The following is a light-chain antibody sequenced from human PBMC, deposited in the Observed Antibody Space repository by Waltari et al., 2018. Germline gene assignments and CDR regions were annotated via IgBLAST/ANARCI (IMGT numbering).Light chain of an antibody. CDR2: AAS. CDR1: QGINKE. J-gene: IGKJ4*01. Sequence: DIQMTQSPSSLSASVGDRVTVTCPASQGINKELSGYQQKPGKAPTLLIYAASSLQTGVSSRFSGSGSGTDFTLTISSLQPEDVATYYCQQDYTTPLTFGGGTKVEIK. CDR3: QQDYTTPLT. V-gene: IGKV1-27*01.